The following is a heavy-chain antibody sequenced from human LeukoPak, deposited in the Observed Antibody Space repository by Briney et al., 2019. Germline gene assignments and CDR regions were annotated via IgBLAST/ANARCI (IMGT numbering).Heavy chain of an antibody. CDR3: ASWGSSSWPDY. D-gene: IGHD6-13*01. Sequence: GGSLRLSCAASGFSFSDYYMSWIRQAPGKGLERVSYISSSGSTIYYADSVKGRFSISRDNAKNSLYLQMNSLRAEDTAVYYCASWGSSSWPDYWGQGTLVTVSS. CDR2: ISSSGSTI. V-gene: IGHV3-11*01. CDR1: GFSFSDYY. J-gene: IGHJ4*02.